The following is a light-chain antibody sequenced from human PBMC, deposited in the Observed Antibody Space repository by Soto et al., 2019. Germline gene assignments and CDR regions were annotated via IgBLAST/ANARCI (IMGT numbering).Light chain of an antibody. Sequence: EIVLTQSPATLSLSPGERATLSCRASQSINRHLAWYRQKPGQAPRLLIYDASNRSTGIPARFSGSWSGTDFTLTIRRREPEDFGVYYCQQRSNSPPVTSGGATKVDIK. CDR3: QQRSNSPPVT. V-gene: IGKV3-11*01. J-gene: IGKJ4*02. CDR1: QSINRH. CDR2: DAS.